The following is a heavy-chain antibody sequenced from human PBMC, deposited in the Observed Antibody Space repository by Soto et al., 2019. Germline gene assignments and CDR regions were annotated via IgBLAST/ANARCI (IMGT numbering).Heavy chain of an antibody. V-gene: IGHV4-59*01. Sequence: PSETLSLTCTVSGGSISSYYWSWIRQPPGKGLEWIGYIYYSGSTNYNPSLKSRVTISVDTSKNQFSLKLSSVTAADTAVYYCARDVGRVVPAAIQMGSAKALYYYGMDVWGQGTTVTLPS. D-gene: IGHD2-2*02. CDR3: ARDVGRVVPAAIQMGSAKALYYYGMDV. CDR1: GGSISSYY. J-gene: IGHJ6*02. CDR2: IYYSGST.